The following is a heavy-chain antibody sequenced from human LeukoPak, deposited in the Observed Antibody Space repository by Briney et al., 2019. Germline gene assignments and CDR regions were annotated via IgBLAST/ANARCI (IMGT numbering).Heavy chain of an antibody. V-gene: IGHV3-23*01. CDR2: ISGSGGST. CDR3: AREGRGYGSGSYYTSR. CDR1: GFTFSSYA. J-gene: IGHJ4*02. D-gene: IGHD3-10*01. Sequence: GGSLRLSCAASGFTFSSYAMSWVRQAPGKGLEWVSAISGSGGSTYYADSVKGRFTISRDNSKNTLYLQMNSLRAEDTAVYYCAREGRGYGSGSYYTSRWGQGTLVTVSS.